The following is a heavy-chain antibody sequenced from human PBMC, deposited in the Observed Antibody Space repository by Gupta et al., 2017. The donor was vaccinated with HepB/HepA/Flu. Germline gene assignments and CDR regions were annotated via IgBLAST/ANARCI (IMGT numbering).Heavy chain of an antibody. CDR2: INTDGSNR. V-gene: IGHV3-74*01. CDR3: ASYYGSGSPLDI. Sequence: EVQLVESGGGLVQPGGSLLLSCAASGCTFRSYYIPWVRQDPGKGLVWVSRINTDGSNRIYADSVKGRFTISRDNAKNTLYLQMNSLSAEDTAIYYCASYYGSGSPLDIWGQGTTVTVSS. D-gene: IGHD3-10*01. J-gene: IGHJ3*02. CDR1: GCTFRSYY.